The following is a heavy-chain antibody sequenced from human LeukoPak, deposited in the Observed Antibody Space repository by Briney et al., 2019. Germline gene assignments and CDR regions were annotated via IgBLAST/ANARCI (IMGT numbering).Heavy chain of an antibody. Sequence: SETLSLTCTVSGGSISSSSYYWGWIRQHPGKGLEWIGCIYYSGSTYYNPSLKSRVTISVDTSKNQFSLKLSSVTAADTAVYYCARGAALENAFDIWGQGTMVTVSS. V-gene: IGHV4-31*03. CDR2: IYYSGST. D-gene: IGHD6-25*01. CDR1: GGSISSSSYY. CDR3: ARGAALENAFDI. J-gene: IGHJ3*02.